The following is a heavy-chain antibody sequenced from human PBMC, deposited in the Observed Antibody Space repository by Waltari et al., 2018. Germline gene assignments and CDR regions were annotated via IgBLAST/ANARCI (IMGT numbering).Heavy chain of an antibody. CDR2: VLQSGSA. J-gene: IGHJ4*02. D-gene: IGHD3-3*01. CDR3: AKISLHREGYS. CDR1: GDSISSLSW. Sequence: QLQLQESGPGLVKSSGTLSLACTVSGDSISSLSWWTWVRQSPGKGLEWVGEVLQSGSANYNPSLKSRVNMSVDKSTNQFFLTLNSVTAADTAIYYCAKISLHREGYSWGQGTLVTVAS. V-gene: IGHV4-4*02.